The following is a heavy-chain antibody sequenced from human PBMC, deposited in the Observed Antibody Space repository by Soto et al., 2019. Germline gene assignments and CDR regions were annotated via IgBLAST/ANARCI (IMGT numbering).Heavy chain of an antibody. D-gene: IGHD3-22*01. Sequence: SETLSLTCTVSGGSSSSYYWSWIRQPPGKGLEWIGHIYDSGTANYNPSLKSRVTISVDTSKNQFSLKLSSVTAADTAVYYCARGLMIPFDYWGQGTLVTVSS. J-gene: IGHJ4*02. CDR2: IYDSGTA. CDR3: ARGLMIPFDY. V-gene: IGHV4-59*08. CDR1: GGSSSSYY.